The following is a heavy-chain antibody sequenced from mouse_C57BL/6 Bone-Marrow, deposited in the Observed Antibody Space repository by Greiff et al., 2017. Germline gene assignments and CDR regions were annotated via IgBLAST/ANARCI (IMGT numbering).Heavy chain of an antibody. CDR3: ARAITTVVDY. Sequence: QVQLQQPGAELVMPGASVKLSCKASGYTFTSYWMHWVKQRPGQGLEWIGEIDPSDSYTNYNQKFKGKSTLTVDKSSSTAYMQLSSLTSEDSAVYYCARAITTVVDYGGQGTTLTVSS. D-gene: IGHD1-1*01. V-gene: IGHV1-69*01. CDR2: IDPSDSYT. CDR1: GYTFTSYW. J-gene: IGHJ2*01.